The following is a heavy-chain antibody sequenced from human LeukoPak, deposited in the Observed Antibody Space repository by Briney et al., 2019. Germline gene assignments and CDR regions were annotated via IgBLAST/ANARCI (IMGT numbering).Heavy chain of an antibody. CDR1: GFTFSSYS. D-gene: IGHD6-13*01. J-gene: IGHJ5*02. V-gene: IGHV3-21*01. CDR3: ARDQLLSHRYSSSWYWFDP. Sequence: GGSLRLSCAASGFTFSSYSMNWVRQAPGKGLEGVSSISSSSSYIYYADSVKGRFTISRDNAKNSLYLQMNSLRAEDTAVYYCARDQLLSHRYSSSWYWFDPWGQGTLVTVSS. CDR2: ISSSSSYI.